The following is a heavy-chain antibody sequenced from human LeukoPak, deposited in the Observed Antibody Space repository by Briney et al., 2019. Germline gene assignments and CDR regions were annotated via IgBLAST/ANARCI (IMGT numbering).Heavy chain of an antibody. CDR1: GFTFSSYA. CDR2: ISYDGITK. V-gene: IGHV3-30*01. D-gene: IGHD6-6*01. J-gene: IGHJ4*02. CDR3: ARVTSSSSLDY. Sequence: GRSLRLSCAASGFTFSSYAMHWVRQAPGKGLEWVAVISYDGITKYYADSVKGRFTLSRDNSKNTLYLQMNSLRAEDTAVYYCARVTSSSSLDYWGQGTLVTVSS.